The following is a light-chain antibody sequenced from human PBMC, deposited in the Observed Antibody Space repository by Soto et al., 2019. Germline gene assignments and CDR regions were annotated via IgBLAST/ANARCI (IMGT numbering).Light chain of an antibody. J-gene: IGLJ1*01. CDR2: GNT. CDR3: QSYDDSLSVHYV. CDR1: SSNIGSTYD. V-gene: IGLV1-40*01. Sequence: SVLTQPPSVSGAPGQRVTISCTGSSSNIGSTYDVQWYQQLPGTAPKLLIHGNTDRPSGVPDRFSGSKSGTSASLAITGLQADDEADYYCQSYDDSLSVHYVFGTGTKLTVL.